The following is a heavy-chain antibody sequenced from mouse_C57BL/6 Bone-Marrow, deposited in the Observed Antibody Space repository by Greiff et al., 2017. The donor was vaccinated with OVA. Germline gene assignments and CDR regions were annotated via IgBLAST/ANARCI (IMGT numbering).Heavy chain of an antibody. CDR3: TSYGNFDS. CDR1: GFNIKDDY. D-gene: IGHD2-1*01. CDR2: IDPENGDT. Sequence: DVQLQESGAELVRPGASVKLSCTASGFNIKDDYMHWVKQRPEQGLEWIGWIDPENGDTEYASKFQGKATITADTSSNTAYLQLSSLTSEDTAVYYCTSYGNFDSWGKGTTLTVSS. J-gene: IGHJ2*01. V-gene: IGHV14-4*01.